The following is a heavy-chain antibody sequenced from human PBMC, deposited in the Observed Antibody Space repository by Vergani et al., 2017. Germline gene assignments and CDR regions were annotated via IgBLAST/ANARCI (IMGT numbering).Heavy chain of an antibody. CDR2: IWYDGSNK. CDR1: GFTFSSYG. Sequence: QVQLVESGGGVVQPGRSLRLSCAASGFTFSSYGMHWVRQAPGKGLEWVAVIWYDGSNKYYADSVKGRFTISRDNSKNTLYLQMNSLRAEDTAVYYCARDRGGLLWFGVKNWFDPWGQGTLVTVSS. J-gene: IGHJ5*02. CDR3: ARDRGGLLWFGVKNWFDP. V-gene: IGHV3-33*01. D-gene: IGHD3-10*01.